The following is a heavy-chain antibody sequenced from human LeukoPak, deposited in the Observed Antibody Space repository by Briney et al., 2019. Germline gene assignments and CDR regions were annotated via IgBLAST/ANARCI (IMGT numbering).Heavy chain of an antibody. CDR2: IWYDGSNK. D-gene: IGHD2-15*01. J-gene: IGHJ6*02. CDR3: ARGPYCSGGSCYIDHYYGMDV. CDR1: GFSFSIYS. Sequence: GGSLRLSCAASGFSFSIYSMNWVRQAPGKGLEWVAVIWYDGSNKYYADSVKGRFTISRDNSKNTLYLQMNSLRAEDTAVYYCARGPYCSGGSCYIDHYYGMDVWGQGTTVTVSS. V-gene: IGHV3-33*08.